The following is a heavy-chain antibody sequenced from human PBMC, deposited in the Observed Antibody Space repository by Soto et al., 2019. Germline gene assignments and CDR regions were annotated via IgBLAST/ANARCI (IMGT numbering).Heavy chain of an antibody. D-gene: IGHD6-19*01. CDR2: ISGGGGGT. CDR1: GFTFSSYG. CDR3: AKAKAGSFDY. V-gene: IGHV3-23*01. J-gene: IGHJ4*02. Sequence: GGSLRLSCAASGFTFSSYGMSWVRQAPGKGLEWVSAISGGGGGTYYADSVKGRFTISRDNSKNTLYLQMNSLRAEDTAVYYCAKAKAGSFDYWGQGTLVTVSS.